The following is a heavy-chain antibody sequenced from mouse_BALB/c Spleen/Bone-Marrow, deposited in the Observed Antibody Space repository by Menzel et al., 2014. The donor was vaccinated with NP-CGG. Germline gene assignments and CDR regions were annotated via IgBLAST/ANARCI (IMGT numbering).Heavy chain of an antibody. CDR3: ARNYYGSSYAMDY. Sequence: QVQLKQSGPGLVQPSQSLSITCTVSGFSLTSYGVHWVRQSPGKGLDWLGMIWSGGSTDYNAAFISRLSISKDNSKSQVFFKMNSLQVNDTAIYYCARNYYGSSYAMDYWGQGTSVTVSS. V-gene: IGHV2-2*02. J-gene: IGHJ4*01. CDR2: IWSGGST. D-gene: IGHD1-1*01. CDR1: GFSLTSYG.